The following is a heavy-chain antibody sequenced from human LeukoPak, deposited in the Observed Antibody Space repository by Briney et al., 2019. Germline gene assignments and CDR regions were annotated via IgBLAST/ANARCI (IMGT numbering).Heavy chain of an antibody. Sequence: PGGSLRLSCAASGFTVSSNYMSWVRQAPGKGLEWVSVIYSGGSTYYADSVKGRFTISRDNSKNTLYLQMNSLRAEDTAVYYCVRDKVGDYYYYGMDVWGQGTTVTVSS. D-gene: IGHD3-10*01. CDR3: VRDKVGDYYYYGMDV. CDR2: IYSGGST. J-gene: IGHJ6*02. V-gene: IGHV3-66*01. CDR1: GFTVSSNY.